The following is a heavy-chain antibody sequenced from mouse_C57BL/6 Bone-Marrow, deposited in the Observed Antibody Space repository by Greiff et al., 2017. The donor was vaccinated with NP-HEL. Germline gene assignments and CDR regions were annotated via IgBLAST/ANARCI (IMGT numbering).Heavy chain of an antibody. CDR2: IRNKANYHAT. J-gene: IGHJ3*01. CDR3: TDYGYAWGFAY. D-gene: IGHD2-2*01. V-gene: IGHV6-6*01. Sequence: DVKLVESGGGLVQPGGSMKLSCAASGFTFSDAWMSWVRQSPEKGLEWVADIRNKANYHATYYAEYVKGRITIDRDDYKRSVYLQRNSLRAEDTCNYYCTDYGYAWGFAYWGQGTLVTVSA. CDR1: GFTFSDAW.